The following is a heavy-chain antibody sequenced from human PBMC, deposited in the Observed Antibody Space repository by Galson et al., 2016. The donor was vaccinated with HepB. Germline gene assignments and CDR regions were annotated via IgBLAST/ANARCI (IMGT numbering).Heavy chain of an antibody. CDR1: GFSFSSYW. CDR2: IASDGSQT. CDR3: ARDTSRKMDV. D-gene: IGHD3-3*01. J-gene: IGHJ6*02. V-gene: IGHV3-74*01. Sequence: SLRLSCAVSGFSFSSYWMHWVRQAPGKGLVWVSIIASDGSQTRCADSVKGRFTISRDNAKNTLHLQMNSLRAEDAAVYYCARDTSRKMDVWGQGTTVTVSS.